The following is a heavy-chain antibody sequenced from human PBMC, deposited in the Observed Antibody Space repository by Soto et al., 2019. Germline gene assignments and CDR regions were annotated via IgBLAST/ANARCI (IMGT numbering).Heavy chain of an antibody. CDR2: IKQDGSEK. CDR1: EFTCSTCW. CDR3: TREKN. Sequence: ELQLVASGGDLVQPGGSLRLSCGGAEFTCSTCWMGWVRQSPGKGPEWVANIKQDGSEKFYLDSVKGRFTISRDNAKKSLYLQINSLRAEYTAVYYCTREKNWGQGTLVTVSS. V-gene: IGHV3-7*05. J-gene: IGHJ4*02.